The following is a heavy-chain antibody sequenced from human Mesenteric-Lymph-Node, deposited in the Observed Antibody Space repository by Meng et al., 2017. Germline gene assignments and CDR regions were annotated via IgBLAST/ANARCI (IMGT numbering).Heavy chain of an antibody. CDR1: GYTFTRYP. V-gene: IGHV1-3*01. CDR3: ARGHNYFDTSGYLY. J-gene: IGHJ4*02. Sequence: ASVNVSCKASGYTFTRYPIHWVRQAPGQRLEWMGWINAGNDNTKFSQKFQDRVTITRDASASTVYMQLSSLRSEDSAIYYCARGHNYFDTSGYLYWGQGTLVTVSS. D-gene: IGHD3-22*01. CDR2: INAGNDNT.